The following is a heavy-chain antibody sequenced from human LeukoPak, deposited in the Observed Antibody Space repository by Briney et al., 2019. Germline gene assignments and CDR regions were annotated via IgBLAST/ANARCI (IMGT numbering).Heavy chain of an antibody. V-gene: IGHV3-23*01. CDR2: ISGSGGST. D-gene: IGHD5-24*01. CDR1: GFTFSSYE. Sequence: GGSLRLSCAASGFTFSSYEMNWVRQAPGKGLEWVSAISGSGGSTYYADSVKGRFTISRDNSKNTLYLQMNSLRAEDTAVYYCAKDRGYRSKRGDYFDYWGQGTLVTVSS. J-gene: IGHJ4*02. CDR3: AKDRGYRSKRGDYFDY.